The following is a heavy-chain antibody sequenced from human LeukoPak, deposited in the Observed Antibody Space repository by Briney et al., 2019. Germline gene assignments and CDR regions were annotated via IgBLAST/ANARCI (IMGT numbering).Heavy chain of an antibody. Sequence: PSETLSLTCTVSGGSISTSSYYWGWVRQPPGKGLEWIGNIFYGGSTYYSPSLKSRVTISLDTSRNQFSLKLNSVTAADTAVYYCARSYSGYDHRGDYYYYYMDVWGKGTTVTISS. CDR1: GGSISTSSYY. CDR3: ARSYSGYDHRGDYYYYYMDV. J-gene: IGHJ6*03. D-gene: IGHD5-12*01. CDR2: IFYGGST. V-gene: IGHV4-39*07.